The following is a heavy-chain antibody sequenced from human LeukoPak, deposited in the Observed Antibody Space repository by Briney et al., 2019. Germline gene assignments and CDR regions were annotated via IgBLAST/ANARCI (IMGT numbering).Heavy chain of an antibody. J-gene: IGHJ5*02. CDR3: ARDMVGYCSSTSCYEFDP. Sequence: KSSETLSLTRTVSGGSISSYYWSWIREPPGKGLEWIGYIYYSGSTNYNPSLKSRVTISVDTSKNQFSLKLSSVTAADTAVYYCARDMVGYCSSTSCYEFDPWGQGTLVTVSS. D-gene: IGHD2-2*01. CDR1: GGSISSYY. CDR2: IYYSGST. V-gene: IGHV4-59*01.